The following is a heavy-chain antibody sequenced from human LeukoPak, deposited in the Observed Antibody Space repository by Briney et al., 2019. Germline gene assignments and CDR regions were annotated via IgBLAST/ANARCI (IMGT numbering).Heavy chain of an antibody. CDR1: GFTFSSYA. J-gene: IGHJ4*02. V-gene: IGHV3-23*01. CDR3: AKWQGVPSYDFWSGYPDY. CDR2: ISGSGGST. Sequence: GGSLRLSCAASGFTFSSYAMSWVRQAPGKGLEWVSAISGSGGSTYYADSVKGRFTISRDNSKNTLYLQMNSLRAEDTAVYYCAKWQGVPSYDFWSGYPDYWGQGTLVTVSS. D-gene: IGHD3-3*01.